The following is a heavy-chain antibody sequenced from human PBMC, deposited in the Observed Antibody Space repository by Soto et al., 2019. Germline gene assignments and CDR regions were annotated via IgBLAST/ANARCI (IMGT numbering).Heavy chain of an antibody. V-gene: IGHV3-66*01. J-gene: IGHJ4*02. CDR1: GFTVSSNY. CDR3: ARDGRSSSGFDY. Sequence: ESGGGLVQPGGSLRLSCAASGFTVSSNYMSWVRQAPGKGLEWVSVIYSGGSTYYADSVKGRFTISRDNSKNTLYLQMNSLRAEDTAVYYCARDGRSSSGFDYWGQGTLVTVSS. CDR2: IYSGGST. D-gene: IGHD6-6*01.